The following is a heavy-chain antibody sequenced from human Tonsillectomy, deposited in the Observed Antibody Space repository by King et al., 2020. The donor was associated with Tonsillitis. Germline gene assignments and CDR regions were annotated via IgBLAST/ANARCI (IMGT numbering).Heavy chain of an antibody. CDR2: ISRCTNYI. Sequence: VQLVESGGGLVKPGGSLRLSCAASGFTFRHYSMNWVRQAPGKGLEWVSSISRCTNYIYYADSVKDRFTISRDNAKNSLYLQMNSLRAEDTAVYYLARDLEDAFDIWGQGTMVTVSS. CDR3: ARDLEDAFDI. V-gene: IGHV3-21*01. CDR1: GFTFRHYS. J-gene: IGHJ3*02.